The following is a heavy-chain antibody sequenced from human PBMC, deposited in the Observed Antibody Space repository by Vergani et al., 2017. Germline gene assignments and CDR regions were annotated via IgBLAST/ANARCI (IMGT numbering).Heavy chain of an antibody. V-gene: IGHV3-30*02. CDR3: ARDTVTGCRYFDY. Sequence: QVQLVESGGGVVQPGGSLTLSCGASGFTFSNYGMHWVRQAPGKGLEWVTFIRYDGSNTYYADSVKGRFTISRDNSKNTLFLQMNSLRPEDTAVYYCARDTVTGCRYFDYWGQGTLVTVSS. CDR2: IRYDGSNT. J-gene: IGHJ4*02. CDR1: GFTFSNYG. D-gene: IGHD3-9*01.